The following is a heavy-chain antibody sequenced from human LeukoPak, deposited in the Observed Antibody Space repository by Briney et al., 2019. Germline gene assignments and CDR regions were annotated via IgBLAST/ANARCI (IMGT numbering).Heavy chain of an antibody. J-gene: IGHJ3*02. CDR3: AKDSVARNGVYDAFDI. CDR2: ISGGGDTA. V-gene: IGHV3-23*01. CDR1: VFTFSEYA. D-gene: IGHD2-8*01. Sequence: GGSLRLSCVASVFTFSEYATNGVREAPGGGLECVAGISGGGDTAYYADSVKGHLTISRDNSKNTLYLQLNSLRAEDTAVFYCAKDSVARNGVYDAFDIWGQGTMVTVSS.